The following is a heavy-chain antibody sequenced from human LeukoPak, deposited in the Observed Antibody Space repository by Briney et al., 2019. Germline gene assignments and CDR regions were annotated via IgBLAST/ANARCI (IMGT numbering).Heavy chain of an antibody. CDR3: ARDSSWLVRYYFDY. CDR1: GGSFSGYY. D-gene: IGHD6-19*01. CDR2: INHSGST. J-gene: IGHJ4*02. V-gene: IGHV4-34*01. Sequence: SETLSLTSAVYGGSFSGYYWSWIRQPPGKGLEWIGEINHSGSTNYNPSLKSRVTVSVDTSKNQFSLKLSSVTAADTAVYYCARDSSWLVRYYFDYWGQGTLVTVSS.